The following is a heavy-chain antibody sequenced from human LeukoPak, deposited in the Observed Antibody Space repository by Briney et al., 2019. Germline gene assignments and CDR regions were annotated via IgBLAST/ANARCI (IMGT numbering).Heavy chain of an antibody. V-gene: IGHV4-39*07. CDR2: IYYSGST. CDR3: ARDRYGPIQNFDY. D-gene: IGHD5-18*01. J-gene: IGHJ4*02. Sequence: SETLSLTCTVSGGSISSSSYYWGWIRQPPGKGLEWIGSIYYSGSTYYNPSLKSRVTISVDTSKNQFSLKLRSVTAADTAVYYCARDRYGPIQNFDYWGQGTLVTVSS. CDR1: GGSISSSSYY.